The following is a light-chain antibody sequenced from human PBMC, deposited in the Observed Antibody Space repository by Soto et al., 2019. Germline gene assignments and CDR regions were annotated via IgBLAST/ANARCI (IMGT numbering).Light chain of an antibody. CDR1: QSINIW. Sequence: DIQMTQSPSTLSASVGDRVTITCRASQSINIWLAWYQQKPGRAPKLLIYKASTLESGVPSRFSGSGSGTEFTLTISSLQPDDFATYYCQQYNVYWTFGQGTMVDIK. V-gene: IGKV1-5*03. CDR2: KAS. J-gene: IGKJ1*01. CDR3: QQYNVYWT.